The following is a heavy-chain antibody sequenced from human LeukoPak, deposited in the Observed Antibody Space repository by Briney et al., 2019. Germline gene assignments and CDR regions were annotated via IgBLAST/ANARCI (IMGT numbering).Heavy chain of an antibody. J-gene: IGHJ3*02. CDR2: IHTSGST. V-gene: IGHV4-4*07. CDR1: GGSISSYY. D-gene: IGHD5-18*01. Sequence: SETLSLTGTVSGGSISSYYWSWIRQPAGKGLEWFGRIHTSGSTNYNPSLKSRVTISVDTSKNQFSLKLSSVTAADTAVYYCATTPQRGYSYGWGTDAFDIWGKGTMVTVSS. CDR3: ATTPQRGYSYGWGTDAFDI.